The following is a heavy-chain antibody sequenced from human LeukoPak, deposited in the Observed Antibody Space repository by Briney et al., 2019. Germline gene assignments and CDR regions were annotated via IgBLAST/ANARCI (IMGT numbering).Heavy chain of an antibody. D-gene: IGHD6-13*01. J-gene: IGHJ4*02. CDR1: GSTFSSYW. V-gene: IGHV4-59*01. Sequence: GSLRLSCAASGSTFSSYWMSWIRQPPGKGLEWIGYIYYSGSTNYNPSLKSRVTISVDTSKNQFSLKLSSVTAADTAVYYCARGRSSWYYFDYWGQGTLVTVSS. CDR3: ARGRSSWYYFDY. CDR2: IYYSGST.